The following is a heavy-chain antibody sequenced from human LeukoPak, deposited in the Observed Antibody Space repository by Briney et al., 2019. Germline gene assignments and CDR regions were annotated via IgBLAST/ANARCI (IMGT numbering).Heavy chain of an antibody. CDR2: INPSGGST. CDR3: ALSSGYFRSFDY. D-gene: IGHD3-22*01. J-gene: IGHJ4*02. CDR1: GYTFISYY. Sequence: ASVKVSCKASGYTFISYYMHWVRQAPGQGLEWMGIINPSGGSTSYAQKFQGRVTMTRDMSTSTVYMELSSLRSEDTAVYYCALSSGYFRSFDYWGQGTLVTVSS. V-gene: IGHV1-46*01.